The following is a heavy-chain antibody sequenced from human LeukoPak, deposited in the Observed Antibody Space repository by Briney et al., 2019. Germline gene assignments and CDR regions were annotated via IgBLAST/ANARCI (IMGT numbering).Heavy chain of an antibody. CDR2: SRNKANSYST. CDR3: ARDYSNNWFDP. J-gene: IGHJ5*02. Sequence: GGSLRLSCAASGFTLSDHYMDWVRQAPGKGLEWVGRSRNKANSYSTEYAASVKGRFTISRDDSKSSMYLQMNSLKTEDTAVYYCARDYSNNWFDPWGQGTLVTVSS. D-gene: IGHD4-11*01. CDR1: GFTLSDHY. V-gene: IGHV3-72*01.